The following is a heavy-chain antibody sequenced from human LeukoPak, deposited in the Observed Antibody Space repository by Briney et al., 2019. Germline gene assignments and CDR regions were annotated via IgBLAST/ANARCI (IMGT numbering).Heavy chain of an antibody. Sequence: SETLSLTCTVSGGSISSSSYSWGWIRQPPGKGLEWIGSIYYSGSTYYNPSLKSRVTISVDTSKNQFSLKLSSVTAADTAVYYCARATGSGYLDYWGQGTLVTVSS. CDR1: GGSISSSSYS. CDR3: ARATGSGYLDY. J-gene: IGHJ4*02. V-gene: IGHV4-39*01. CDR2: IYYSGST. D-gene: IGHD3-3*01.